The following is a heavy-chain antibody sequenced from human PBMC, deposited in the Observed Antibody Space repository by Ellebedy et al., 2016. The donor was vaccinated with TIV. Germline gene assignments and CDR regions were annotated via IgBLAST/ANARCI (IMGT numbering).Heavy chain of an antibody. Sequence: MPGGSLRLSCTVSGGSISSYYWSWIRQPPGKGLEWIAEINHSGSTNYNPSLKSRVTISVDTSKNQFSLKLTSVTAADTAVYYCARVVWQQPVSYAFDIWGQGTMVTVSS. D-gene: IGHD6-13*01. CDR1: GGSISSYY. CDR3: ARVVWQQPVSYAFDI. CDR2: INHSGST. V-gene: IGHV4-34*01. J-gene: IGHJ3*02.